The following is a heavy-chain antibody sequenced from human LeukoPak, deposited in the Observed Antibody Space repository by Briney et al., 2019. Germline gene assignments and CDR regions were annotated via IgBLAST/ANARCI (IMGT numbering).Heavy chain of an antibody. CDR3: ARSGGIAARPLDFDY. D-gene: IGHD6-6*01. V-gene: IGHV4-59*01. Sequence: SETLSLTCTVSGGSISSYYWSWIRQPPGKGLEWIGYIYYSGSTNYNPSLKSRVTISVDTSKNQFSLKLSSVTAADTAVYYCARSGGIAARPLDFDYWGQGTLVTVSS. CDR1: GGSISSYY. J-gene: IGHJ4*02. CDR2: IYYSGST.